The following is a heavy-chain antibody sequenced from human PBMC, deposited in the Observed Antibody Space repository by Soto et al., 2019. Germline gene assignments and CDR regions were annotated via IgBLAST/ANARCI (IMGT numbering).Heavy chain of an antibody. Sequence: ASVKVSCKASGYTFTSYGISWVRQAPGQGLEWMGWISAYNGNTNYAQKLQGRVTMTTDTSTSTAYMELGSLRSDDTAVYYCARAPIGLVRDSYGSIRYYGMDVWGQGTTVTVSS. CDR3: ARAPIGLVRDSYGSIRYYGMDV. CDR1: GYTFTSYG. D-gene: IGHD5-18*01. V-gene: IGHV1-18*01. J-gene: IGHJ6*02. CDR2: ISAYNGNT.